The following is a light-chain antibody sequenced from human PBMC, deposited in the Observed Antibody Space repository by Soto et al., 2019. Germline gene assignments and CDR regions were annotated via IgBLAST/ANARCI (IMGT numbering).Light chain of an antibody. CDR2: ANS. J-gene: IGLJ2*01. Sequence: QSVLTQPPSVSGAPGQRVTISCTGSSYNIGAGYDVHWYQQLPGTAPKLLIYANSNRPSGVPDRFSGSKYGTSASLAITGLQAEDEADYYCQSYDSLLSVHVVFGGGTQLTVL. V-gene: IGLV1-40*01. CDR1: SYNIGAGYD. CDR3: QSYDSLLSVHVV.